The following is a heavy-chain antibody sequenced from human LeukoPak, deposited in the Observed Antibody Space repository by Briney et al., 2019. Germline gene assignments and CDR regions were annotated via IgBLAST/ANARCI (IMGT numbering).Heavy chain of an antibody. J-gene: IGHJ4*02. CDR2: IIPICCTE. V-gene: IGHV1-69*13. CDR1: GGTYIIWA. CDR3: ALMITIGGVFVGDY. D-gene: IGHD3-16*02. Sequence: AVTVSFKCCGGTYIIWAMSWVRQARGQGREGMGGIIPICCTENYTQKFQERVTITADEYTSKDYMELSSLRFEDTDMYYCALMITIGGVFVGDYWGQGTLVTVSS.